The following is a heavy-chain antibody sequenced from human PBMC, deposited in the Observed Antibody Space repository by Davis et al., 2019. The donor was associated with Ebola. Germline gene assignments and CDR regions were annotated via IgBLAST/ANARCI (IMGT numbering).Heavy chain of an antibody. CDR1: GFSFDAYA. CDR2: ISWNSGTN. J-gene: IGHJ4*02. V-gene: IGHV3-9*01. CDR3: ARDQLWTREF. D-gene: IGHD2-21*01. Sequence: SLKISCAASGFSFDAYAMHWVRQVPGKGLEWVSGISWNSGTNGYADSVKGRFTISRDNAKNSLHLQMNSLRAEDTAVYYCARDQLWTREFWGQGTLVTVSS.